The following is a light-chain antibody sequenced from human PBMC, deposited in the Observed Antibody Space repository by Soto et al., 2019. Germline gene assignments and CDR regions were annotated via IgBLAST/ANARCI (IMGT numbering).Light chain of an antibody. CDR3: QQRNRWLRT. Sequence: EIVLTQSPATLSLSPGERATLSCRASQSVSNYLAWYQQKPGQAPRLLMYEASKLATGIPARFSGSGSGTDFTLTTNSLEPEDFAVYYCQQRNRWLRTFGQGTKLEIK. V-gene: IGKV3-11*01. J-gene: IGKJ2*01. CDR1: QSVSNY. CDR2: EAS.